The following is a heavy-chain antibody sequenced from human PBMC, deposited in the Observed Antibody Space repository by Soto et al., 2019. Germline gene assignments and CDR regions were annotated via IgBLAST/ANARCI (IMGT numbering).Heavy chain of an antibody. V-gene: IGHV1-69*01. CDR3: VFGECASASCSYYVYGVDV. Sequence: QVQLVQSGAEVKKPGSSVKVSCKASGGSFRRYAISWVRQAPGQGLEWMGGILPIFGSPSHAQKFQGRATITADESTSTAYLERTMRTSEDTAMYYCVFGECASASCSYYVYGVDVWGQGTTVHVS. CDR1: GGSFRRYA. D-gene: IGHD2-2*01. CDR2: ILPIFGSP. J-gene: IGHJ6*02.